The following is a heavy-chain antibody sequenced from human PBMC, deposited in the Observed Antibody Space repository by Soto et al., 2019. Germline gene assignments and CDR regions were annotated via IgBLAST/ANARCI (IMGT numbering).Heavy chain of an antibody. D-gene: IGHD3-9*01. J-gene: IGHJ3*02. CDR1: GGTFSSYA. Sequence: SVKVSCKASGGTFSSYAISWVRQAPGQGLEWMGGIIPIFGTANYAQKFQGRVTINADEFTSTAYMELSSLRSEDTAVYYCARAAYYDILTDSKDAFDIWGQGTMVTVSS. V-gene: IGHV1-69*13. CDR3: ARAAYYDILTDSKDAFDI. CDR2: IIPIFGTA.